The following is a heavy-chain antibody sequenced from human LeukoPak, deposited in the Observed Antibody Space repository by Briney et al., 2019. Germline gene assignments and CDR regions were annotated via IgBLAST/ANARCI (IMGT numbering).Heavy chain of an antibody. CDR1: GYSISSGYY. J-gene: IGHJ4*02. Sequence: SETLSLTCTVSGYSISSGYYWGWIRQPPGKGLEWIGSIYHSGNTYYNPSLKSRVTISVDTSKNQFSLTLSSVTAADTAVYYCARDRGSGSPYYFDYWGRGTLVTVSS. D-gene: IGHD3-10*01. CDR3: ARDRGSGSPYYFDY. V-gene: IGHV4-38-2*02. CDR2: IYHSGNT.